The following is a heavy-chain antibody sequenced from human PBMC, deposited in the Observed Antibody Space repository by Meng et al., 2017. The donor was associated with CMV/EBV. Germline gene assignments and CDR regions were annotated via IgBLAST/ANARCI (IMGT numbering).Heavy chain of an antibody. CDR2: IYYSGGT. Sequence: SETLSLTYTVPGGSISSYYWSWIRQPPGKGLEWIGYIYYSGGTNYNPSLKSRVTISVDTSKNQFSLKLSSVTAAATAVYYCARDAGYYGMDVWGQGTTVTVSS. J-gene: IGHJ6*02. V-gene: IGHV4-59*01. CDR1: GGSISSYY. CDR3: ARDAGYYGMDV.